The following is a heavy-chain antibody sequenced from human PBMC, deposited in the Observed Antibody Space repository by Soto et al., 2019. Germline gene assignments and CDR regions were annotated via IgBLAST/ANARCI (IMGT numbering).Heavy chain of an antibody. CDR1: GGSFSGYY. J-gene: IGHJ4*02. V-gene: IGHV4-34*01. D-gene: IGHD3-10*01. CDR3: ARARPSNYYGSGSYYEY. Sequence: QVQLQQWGAGLLKPSETLSLTCAVYGGSFSGYYWSWICQPPGKGLEWIGEINHSGSTNYNPSLKSRVTISVDTSKNQFSLKLSSVTAADTAVYYCARARPSNYYGSGSYYEYWSQGTLVTVSS. CDR2: INHSGST.